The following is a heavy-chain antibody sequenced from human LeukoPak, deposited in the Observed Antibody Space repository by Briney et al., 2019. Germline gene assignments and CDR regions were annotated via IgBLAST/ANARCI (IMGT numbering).Heavy chain of an antibody. CDR1: GGSISSYY. J-gene: IGHJ6*03. D-gene: IGHD3-22*01. CDR2: IYYSGST. CDR3: ARQGYYDSSGYYRRRGYYYYYMDV. Sequence: SETLSLTCTVSGGSISSYYWSWIRQPPGKGLEWIGYIYYSGSTNYNPSLKSRVTISVDTSKNQFSLKLSSVTAADTAVYYCARQGYYDSSGYYRRRGYYYYYMDVWGKGTTVTISS. V-gene: IGHV4-59*01.